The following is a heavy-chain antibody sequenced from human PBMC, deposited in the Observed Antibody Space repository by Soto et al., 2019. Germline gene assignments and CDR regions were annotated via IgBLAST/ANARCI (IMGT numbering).Heavy chain of an antibody. CDR3: ASGTYVIAAAGPIYYYYYGMDV. J-gene: IGHJ6*02. V-gene: IGHV4-39*01. CDR2: IYYSGST. Sequence: SETLSLTCTVSGGSISSSSSYWGWIRQPPGKGLEWIGSIYYSGSTYYNPSLKSRVTISVDTSKNQFSLKLSSVAAADTAVYYCASGTYVIAAAGPIYYYYYGMDVWGQGTTVT. D-gene: IGHD6-13*01. CDR1: GGSISSSSSY.